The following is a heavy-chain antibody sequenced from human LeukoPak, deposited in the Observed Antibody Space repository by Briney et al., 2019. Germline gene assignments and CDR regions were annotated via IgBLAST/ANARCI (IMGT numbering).Heavy chain of an antibody. CDR3: ARDRAMDDY. V-gene: IGHV3-7*01. Sequence: TGGSLRLSCAASGFTFRSYWVNWVRQARGKGLEWVANIKQDGSEKYYVDSVKGRFTISRDNSKNSLYLQMNSLRAEDTAVYYCARDRAMDDYWGQGTLVTVSS. CDR2: IKQDGSEK. D-gene: IGHD5-18*01. J-gene: IGHJ4*02. CDR1: GFTFRSYW.